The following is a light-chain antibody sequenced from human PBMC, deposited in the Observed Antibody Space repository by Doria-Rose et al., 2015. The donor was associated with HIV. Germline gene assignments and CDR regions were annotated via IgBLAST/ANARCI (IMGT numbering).Light chain of an antibody. CDR3: HQYGTSWT. Sequence: TQSPGTLSLSPGERATLSCRASQSFSSTYLAWYQQKPGQAPSLLIYDGSTRATGIPDRFSASGSVTDFTLTINRLEPEDFALYYCHQYGTSWTFGQGTKVGI. CDR2: DGS. J-gene: IGKJ1*01. CDR1: QSFSSTY. V-gene: IGKV3-20*01.